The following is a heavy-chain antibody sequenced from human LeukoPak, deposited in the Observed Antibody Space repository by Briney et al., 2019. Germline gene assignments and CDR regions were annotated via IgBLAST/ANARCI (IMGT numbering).Heavy chain of an antibody. J-gene: IGHJ4*02. Sequence: GGSLRLSCAASGFVVSDTFMSWFRQAPGKGLEWVSVIYTRGNKFYADSVKGRFTISRDNSKNTLYLQMNSLRAEDTAVYYCAKDRPLAAAGSLDYWGQGTLVTVSS. CDR2: IYTRGNK. V-gene: IGHV3-66*03. CDR3: AKDRPLAAAGSLDY. CDR1: GFVVSDTF. D-gene: IGHD6-13*01.